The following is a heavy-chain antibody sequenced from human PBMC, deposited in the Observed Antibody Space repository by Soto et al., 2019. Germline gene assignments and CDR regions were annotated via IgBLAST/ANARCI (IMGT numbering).Heavy chain of an antibody. CDR2: VSHDGRKT. V-gene: IGHV3-30*18. CDR3: AKGRRQWLVTSDFNY. D-gene: IGHD6-19*01. CDR1: GFTFSDYA. J-gene: IGHJ4*02. Sequence: VQLVESGGGVVQPGRSLRLSCAASGFTFSDYAMTWVRQAPGKGLEWVAVVSHDGRKTHYADSVKGRFTISRDSSKNTVALEMTSLRAEDTAVYDCAKGRRQWLVTSDFNYWGQGALVTVSS.